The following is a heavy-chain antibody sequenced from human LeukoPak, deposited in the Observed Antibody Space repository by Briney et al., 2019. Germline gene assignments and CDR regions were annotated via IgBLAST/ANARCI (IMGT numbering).Heavy chain of an antibody. J-gene: IGHJ4*02. V-gene: IGHV4-34*01. D-gene: IGHD3-10*01. CDR2: IYRSRST. CDR3: VRASEVGLAKEGVGY. CDR1: GGSFSGNY. Sequence: PSETLSLTCAVYGGSFSGNYWSWLPQPPGQGLDWLGQIYRSRSTNSNPSRQSRLTIFLDKSINQFALKLTSVPGADTAIYYCVRASEVGLAKEGVGYWGQGTLVSVSS.